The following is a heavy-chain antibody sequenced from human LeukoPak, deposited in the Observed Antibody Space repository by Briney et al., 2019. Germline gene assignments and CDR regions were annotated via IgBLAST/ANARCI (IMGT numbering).Heavy chain of an antibody. Sequence: PSETLSLTCTVSGGSISSYYWSWIRQPPGKGLEWIGEINHSGSTNYNPSLKSRVTISVDTSKNQFSLKLSSVTAADTAVYYCARGRVRVRARAQDFQHWGQGTLVTVSS. D-gene: IGHD3-10*01. CDR3: ARGRVRVRARAQDFQH. CDR2: INHSGST. V-gene: IGHV4-34*01. CDR1: GGSISSYY. J-gene: IGHJ1*01.